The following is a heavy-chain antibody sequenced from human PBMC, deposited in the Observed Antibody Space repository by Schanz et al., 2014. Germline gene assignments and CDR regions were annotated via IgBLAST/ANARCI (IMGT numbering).Heavy chain of an antibody. CDR3: ARANYRRKINFDY. V-gene: IGHV3-NL1*01. D-gene: IGHD3-10*01. Sequence: QVQLVESGGGVVQPGGSLRLSCAASGFIFSNYGMHWVRQAPGKGLEWVSGISGSGGSTYYADSVKGRFTISRDNSKTTLYLQMNSLRAEDTAVYYCARANYRRKINFDYWGRGTLVTVSS. J-gene: IGHJ4*02. CDR2: ISGSGGST. CDR1: GFIFSNYG.